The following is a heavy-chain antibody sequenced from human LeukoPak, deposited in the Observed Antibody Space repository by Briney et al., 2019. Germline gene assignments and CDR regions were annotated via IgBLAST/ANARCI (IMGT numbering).Heavy chain of an antibody. CDR3: AREPLIVGALNWFDP. J-gene: IGHJ5*02. CDR2: IYTSGST. D-gene: IGHD1-26*01. CDR1: GGSISSYY. V-gene: IGHV4-4*07. Sequence: SETLSLTCTVSGGSISSYYWSWIRQPAGKGLEWIGRIYTSGSTNYNPSLKSRVTMSVDTSKNQFSLKLSSVTAADTAVYYCAREPLIVGALNWFDPWGQGTLVTVSS.